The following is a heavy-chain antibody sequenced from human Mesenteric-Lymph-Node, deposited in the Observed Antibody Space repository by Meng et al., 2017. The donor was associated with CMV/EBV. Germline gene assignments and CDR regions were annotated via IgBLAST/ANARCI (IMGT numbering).Heavy chain of an antibody. D-gene: IGHD3-10*01. CDR1: GDSIISSSYY. CDR3: ARVRGVSWFDP. V-gene: IGHV4-39*07. CDR2: RYYSGST. Sequence: CTVSGDSIISSSYYWGWIRQPPGKGLEWIGSRYYSGSTYYNPSLKSRVTMSVDTSKNQFSLKLSSVTAADTGIYYCARVRGVSWFDPWGQGTLVTVSS. J-gene: IGHJ5*02.